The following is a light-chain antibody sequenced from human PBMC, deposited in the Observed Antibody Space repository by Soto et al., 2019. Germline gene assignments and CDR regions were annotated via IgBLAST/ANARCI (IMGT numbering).Light chain of an antibody. CDR3: QQYGSSPLT. Sequence: EIVLTQSPGTLSLSPGERATLSCRASQIVSSSYLAWYQQKPGQAPRLLINGASSRATGIPDRFSGSGSGTDFTLTSSRLEPEDVAVYYCQQYGSSPLTFGGGTKVEIK. J-gene: IGKJ4*01. V-gene: IGKV3-20*01. CDR2: GAS. CDR1: QIVSSSY.